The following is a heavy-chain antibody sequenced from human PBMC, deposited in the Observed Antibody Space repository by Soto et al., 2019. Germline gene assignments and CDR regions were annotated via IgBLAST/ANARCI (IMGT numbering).Heavy chain of an antibody. CDR3: ARFSGSYPSIYYGMDV. CDR1: GYTFTGYY. D-gene: IGHD1-26*01. CDR2: INPNSGGT. Sequence: ASVKVSCKASGYTFTGYYMHWVRQAPGQGLEWMGWINPNSGGTNYAQKFQGWVTMTRDTSISTAYMELSRLRSDDTAVYYCARFSGSYPSIYYGMDVWGQGTTVTVSS. J-gene: IGHJ6*02. V-gene: IGHV1-2*04.